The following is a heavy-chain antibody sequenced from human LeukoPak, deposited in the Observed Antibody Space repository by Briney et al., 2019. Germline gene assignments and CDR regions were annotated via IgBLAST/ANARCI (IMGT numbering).Heavy chain of an antibody. V-gene: IGHV1-69*13. CDR1: GGTFSSYA. Sequence: SVKVSCKASGGTFSSYAISWVRQAPGQGLEWMGGIIPIFGTANYAQKFQGRVTITADESTGTAYMELSSLRSEDTAVYYCASEVTALSGYYFDYWGQGTLVTVSS. D-gene: IGHD2-21*02. CDR2: IIPIFGTA. CDR3: ASEVTALSGYYFDY. J-gene: IGHJ4*02.